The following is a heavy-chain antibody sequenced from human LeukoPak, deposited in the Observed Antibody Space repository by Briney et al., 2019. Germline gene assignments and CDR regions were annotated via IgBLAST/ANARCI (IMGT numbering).Heavy chain of an antibody. V-gene: IGHV1-2*02. Sequence: ASVKVTCKSSGYTFTGYYRHWVRQPPGQGLEWMGLINPNSGGTNYAQKFQGRVTMTRDTSISTAYMELSRLRSDDTAVYYCARDHVVVVAAHYYYYYMDVWGKGTTVTVSS. J-gene: IGHJ6*03. D-gene: IGHD2-15*01. CDR3: ARDHVVVVAAHYYYYYMDV. CDR2: INPNSGGT. CDR1: GYTFTGYY.